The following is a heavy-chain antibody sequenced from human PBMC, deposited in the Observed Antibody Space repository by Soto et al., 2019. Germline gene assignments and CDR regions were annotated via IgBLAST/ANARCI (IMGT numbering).Heavy chain of an antibody. CDR3: AKEVGTGITGTSYGMDV. CDR1: GFTFSSYG. CDR2: ISYDGSNK. J-gene: IGHJ6*02. Sequence: GGSLRLSCAASGFTFSSYGMHWVRQAPGKGLEWVAVISYDGSNKYYADSVKGRFTISRDNSKNTLYLQMNSLRAEDTAVYYCAKEVGTGITGTSYGMDVWGQGTTVTVSS. V-gene: IGHV3-30*18. D-gene: IGHD1-7*01.